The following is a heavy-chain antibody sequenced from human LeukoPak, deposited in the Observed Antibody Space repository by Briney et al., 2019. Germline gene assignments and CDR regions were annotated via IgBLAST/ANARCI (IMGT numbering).Heavy chain of an antibody. CDR1: GGSISSSSYY. CDR2: IYYSGNT. CDR3: ARLFSSSWYRGAFDL. V-gene: IGHV4-39*01. D-gene: IGHD6-13*01. J-gene: IGHJ3*01. Sequence: PSETLSLTCTVSGGSISSSSYYWGWIRQPPGKGLEWIGSIYYSGNTYYNPSLKSRVTISVDTSKNQFSLKLSSVTAADTAVYYCARLFSSSWYRGAFDLWGQGKMVTVSS.